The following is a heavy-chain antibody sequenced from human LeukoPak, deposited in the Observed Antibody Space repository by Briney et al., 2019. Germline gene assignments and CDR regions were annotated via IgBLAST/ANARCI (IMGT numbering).Heavy chain of an antibody. J-gene: IGHJ4*02. V-gene: IGHV1-18*01. Sequence: ASVKVSCKASGYTFTSYGISWVRQAPGQGLEWMGWISAYNGNTNYAQKLQGRVTMTTDTSTSTAYMELRSLRSDDTAVYYCARVRPDYDILTGYYLPYYWGQGALVTVSS. CDR1: GYTFTSYG. D-gene: IGHD3-9*01. CDR3: ARVRPDYDILTGYYLPYY. CDR2: ISAYNGNT.